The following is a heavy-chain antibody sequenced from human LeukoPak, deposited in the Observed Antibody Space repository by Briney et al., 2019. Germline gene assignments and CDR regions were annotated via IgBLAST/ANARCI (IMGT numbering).Heavy chain of an antibody. Sequence: GGSLRLSCAASGFTFSSYWMHWVRQAPGKGLVWVSRINSDGSGTSYADSVKGRFTISRDNAKNTLYLQMNSLRAEDTAVYYCARVSYGDLYYFDYWGQGTLVTVSS. CDR2: INSDGSGT. CDR3: ARVSYGDLYYFDY. V-gene: IGHV3-74*01. CDR1: GFTFSSYW. D-gene: IGHD4-17*01. J-gene: IGHJ4*02.